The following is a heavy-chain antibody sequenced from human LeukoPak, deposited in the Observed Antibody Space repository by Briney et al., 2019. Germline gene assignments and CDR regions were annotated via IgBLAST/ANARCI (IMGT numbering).Heavy chain of an antibody. Sequence: SETLSLTCTVSGGSIGSYYWSWIGQPPGKGLEWIGYIYYSGSTNCNPSLKSRVTISVDTSKNQFSLKLSSVTAADTAVYYCARLSPGYSSSRRYFQHWGQGTLVTVSS. V-gene: IGHV4-59*01. J-gene: IGHJ1*01. D-gene: IGHD6-13*01. CDR3: ARLSPGYSSSRRYFQH. CDR2: IYYSGST. CDR1: GGSIGSYY.